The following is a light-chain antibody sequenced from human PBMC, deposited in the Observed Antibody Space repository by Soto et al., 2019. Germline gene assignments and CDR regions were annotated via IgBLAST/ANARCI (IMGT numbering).Light chain of an antibody. CDR2: DVS. CDR3: CSYTTSNTRQIV. V-gene: IGLV2-14*03. CDR1: SSDVGGYNY. J-gene: IGLJ1*01. Sequence: QSALTQPASVSGSPGQSITLSCTGTSSDVGGYNYVSWYQQHPGKAPKFMIYDVSSRPSGVSNRFSGSKSGNTASLTISGLHAEDEADYYCCSYTTSNTRQIVFGTGTKVTVL.